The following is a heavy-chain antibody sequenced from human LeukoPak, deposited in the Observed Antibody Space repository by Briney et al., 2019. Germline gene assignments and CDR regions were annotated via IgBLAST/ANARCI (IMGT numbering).Heavy chain of an antibody. CDR1: GFTISSYW. Sequence: PGGSLRLSCAASGFTISSYWLHWVRQAPGKGLVWVSRINSDGSSTSYADSVKGRFTISRDNAKNTLYLQMNSLRAEDTAVYYCARDSPASDSYGPRRGDYWGQGTLVTVSS. D-gene: IGHD5-18*01. CDR3: ARDSPASDSYGPRRGDY. CDR2: INSDGSST. J-gene: IGHJ4*02. V-gene: IGHV3-74*01.